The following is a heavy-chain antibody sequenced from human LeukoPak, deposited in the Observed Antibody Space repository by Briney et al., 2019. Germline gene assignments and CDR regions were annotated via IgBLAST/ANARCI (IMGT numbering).Heavy chain of an antibody. CDR3: ARVYGYCGGDCYSYDNWFDP. CDR1: GGSFSGYY. D-gene: IGHD2-21*02. CDR2: INHSGST. J-gene: IGHJ5*02. V-gene: IGHV4-34*01. Sequence: SXXLSLTCAVYGGSFSGYYWSWIRQPPGKGLEWIGEINHSGSTNYNPSLKRRVTISVDTSKNQFSLKLSSVTAADTAVYYCARVYGYCGGDCYSYDNWFDPWGQGTLVTVSS.